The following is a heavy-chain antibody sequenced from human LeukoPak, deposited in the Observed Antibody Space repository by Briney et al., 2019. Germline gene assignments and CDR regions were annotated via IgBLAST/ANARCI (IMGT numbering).Heavy chain of an antibody. V-gene: IGHV4-59*08. CDR3: ARSSSSWSYDVYYFDY. CDR1: GGSISSYY. CDR2: IYYSGST. D-gene: IGHD6-13*01. J-gene: IGHJ4*02. Sequence: PSETLSLTCTVSGGSISSYYWSWIRQPAGKGLEWIGYIYYSGSTNYNPSLKSRVTISVDTSKNQFSLKLSSVTAADTAVYYCARSSSSWSYDVYYFDYWGQGTLVTVSS.